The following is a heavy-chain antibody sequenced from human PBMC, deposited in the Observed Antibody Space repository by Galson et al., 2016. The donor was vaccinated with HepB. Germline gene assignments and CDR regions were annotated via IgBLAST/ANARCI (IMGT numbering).Heavy chain of an antibody. D-gene: IGHD3-3*01. CDR1: GFTFSSYW. CDR2: TSPDGFNK. V-gene: IGHV3-30-3*01. Sequence: SLRLSCAASGFTFSSYWMHWVRQAPGKGLEWVAVTSPDGFNKYFADSVKGRFTISRDNSKNTLYLQMNSLRPEDTAVYYCVREPDFDYGMDVWGQGTTVTVSS. J-gene: IGHJ6*02. CDR3: VREPDFDYGMDV.